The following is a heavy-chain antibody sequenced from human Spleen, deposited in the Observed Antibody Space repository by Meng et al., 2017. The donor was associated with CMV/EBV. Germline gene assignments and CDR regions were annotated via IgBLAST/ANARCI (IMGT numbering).Heavy chain of an antibody. Sequence: GGSLRLSCAASGFTFSSYAMHWVRQAPGKGLEWVSYISSSGSTIYYADSVKGRFTISRDNAKNSLYLQMNSLRAEDTAVYYCARAAYFDFWSGYSGDMKVGLDCWGQGTPVTVSS. V-gene: IGHV3-48*03. CDR3: ARAAYFDFWSGYSGDMKVGLDC. J-gene: IGHJ4*02. D-gene: IGHD3-3*01. CDR2: ISSSGSTI. CDR1: GFTFSSYA.